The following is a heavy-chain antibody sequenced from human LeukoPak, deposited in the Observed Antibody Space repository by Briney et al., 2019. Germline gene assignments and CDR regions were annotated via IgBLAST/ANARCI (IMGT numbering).Heavy chain of an antibody. Sequence: SETLSLTCAVYGGSFSGYYWSWICQPPGKGLEWIGEINHSGSTNYNPSLKSRVTISVDTSKNQFSLKLSSVTAADTAVYYCARESSSWFSRHVDYWGQGTLVTVSS. V-gene: IGHV4-34*01. CDR1: GGSFSGYY. CDR2: INHSGST. J-gene: IGHJ4*02. D-gene: IGHD6-13*01. CDR3: ARESSSWFSRHVDY.